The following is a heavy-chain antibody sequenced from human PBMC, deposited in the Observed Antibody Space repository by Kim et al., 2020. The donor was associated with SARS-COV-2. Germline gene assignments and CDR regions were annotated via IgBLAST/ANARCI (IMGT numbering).Heavy chain of an antibody. CDR3: ARDLRAAYNWNNNWFDP. CDR1: GYTFTSYA. D-gene: IGHD1-20*01. J-gene: IGHJ5*02. V-gene: IGHV1-3*01. Sequence: ASVKVSCKASGYTFTSYAMHWVRQAPGQRLEWMGWINAGNGNTKYSQKFQGRVTITRDTSASTAYMELSSLRSEDTAVYYCARDLRAAYNWNNNWFDPWGQGTLVTVSS. CDR2: INAGNGNT.